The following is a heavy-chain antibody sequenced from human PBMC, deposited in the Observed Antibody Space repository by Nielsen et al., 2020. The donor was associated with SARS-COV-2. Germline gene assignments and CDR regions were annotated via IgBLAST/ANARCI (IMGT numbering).Heavy chain of an antibody. CDR3: ARMSVTGYYNRFDP. CDR1: GFTFDDYG. D-gene: IGHD3-9*01. CDR2: INWNGGST. V-gene: IGHV3-20*04. J-gene: IGHJ5*02. Sequence: GESLKISCAASGFTFDDYGMSWVRQAPGKGLEWVSGINWNGGSTGYADSVKGRFTISRDNAKNSLYLQMNSLRAEDTAVYYCARMSVTGYYNRFDPWGQGTLVTVSS.